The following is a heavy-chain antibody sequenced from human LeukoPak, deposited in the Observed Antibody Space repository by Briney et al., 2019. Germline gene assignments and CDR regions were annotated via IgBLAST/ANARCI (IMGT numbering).Heavy chain of an antibody. Sequence: ASVKVSCKASGYPFSGYYMHWVRQAPGQGLEWMGWINPNSGGTNYAQKFQGRVTMTRDTSINTAYMEVSRLRSNDTAVYYCARGYYSNAYYYYYMDVWGKGTTVTVSS. V-gene: IGHV1-2*02. CDR2: INPNSGGT. J-gene: IGHJ6*03. CDR3: ARGYYSNAYYYYYMDV. D-gene: IGHD4-11*01. CDR1: GYPFSGYY.